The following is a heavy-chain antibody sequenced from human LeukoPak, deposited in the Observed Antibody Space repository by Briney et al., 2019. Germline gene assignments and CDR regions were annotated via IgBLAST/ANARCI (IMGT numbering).Heavy chain of an antibody. CDR2: IGGSGTRT. CDR3: AGLPAYYYDTSGFYFDY. D-gene: IGHD3-22*01. Sequence: PGGSLRLSCSASGFTFTTYGMNWVRQAPGKGLEWVSGIGGSGTRTYYADSVKGRFTISRDNSKNTLYLQMNSLRAEDTAVYYCAGLPAYYYDTSGFYFDYWGQGTLVTVSS. J-gene: IGHJ4*02. CDR1: GFTFTTYG. V-gene: IGHV3-23*01.